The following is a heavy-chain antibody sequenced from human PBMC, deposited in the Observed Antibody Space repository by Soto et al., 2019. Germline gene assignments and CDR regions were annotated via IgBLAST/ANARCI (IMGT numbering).Heavy chain of an antibody. J-gene: IGHJ4*02. D-gene: IGHD6-19*01. CDR2: ITTSGGNT. Sequence: PGGSLRLSCAASGFTFSSYAMSWVRQAPGKGLEWVSGITTSGGNTHYADSVKGRFTISRDNSKNTLFLQMNSLRAEDTAVYYCAKRIPVAGLDNWGQGTLVTVSS. V-gene: IGHV3-23*01. CDR3: AKRIPVAGLDN. CDR1: GFTFSSYA.